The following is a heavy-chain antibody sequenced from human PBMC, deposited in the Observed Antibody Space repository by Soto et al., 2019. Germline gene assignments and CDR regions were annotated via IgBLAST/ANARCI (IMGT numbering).Heavy chain of an antibody. CDR1: GYGFTTYG. Sequence: QVHLVQSGAEVKKPGASVKVSCKGSGYGFTTYGITWVRQAPGQGLEWMAWISAHNGNTNYAQKLQGRVTVNRDTSTSSAYMELRSLRSDDTAVYYCARGRYGDYWGQGALVTDSS. V-gene: IGHV1-18*01. CDR3: ARGRYGDY. CDR2: ISAHNGNT. D-gene: IGHD1-1*01. J-gene: IGHJ4*02.